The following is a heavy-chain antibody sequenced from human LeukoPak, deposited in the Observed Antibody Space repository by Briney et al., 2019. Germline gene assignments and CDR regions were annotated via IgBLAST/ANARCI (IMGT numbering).Heavy chain of an antibody. CDR1: GFTFSSYG. V-gene: IGHV3-30*18. J-gene: IGHJ4*02. CDR2: ISYDGSNK. Sequence: GGSLRLSCTASGFTFSSYGMHWVRQAPGKGLEWVAVISYDGSNKYYADSVKGRFTISRDNSKNTLYLQMNSLRAEDTAVYYCAKLGDYDSSGLWGQGTLVTVSS. CDR3: AKLGDYDSSGL. D-gene: IGHD3-22*01.